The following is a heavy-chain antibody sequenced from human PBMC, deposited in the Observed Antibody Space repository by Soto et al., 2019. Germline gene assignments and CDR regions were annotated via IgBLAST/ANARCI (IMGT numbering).Heavy chain of an antibody. Sequence: EVQLVESGGGLVQPGGSLRLSCAASGFTFSSYWMSWVRQAPGKGLEWVANIKQDGSEKYYVDSVKGRFTISRDNAKNSLYLQMNSLRAEDTAVYYCAREGIQPDYYYGMDGWGQGTTVTVS. CDR1: GFTFSSYW. CDR3: AREGIQPDYYYGMDG. J-gene: IGHJ6*02. CDR2: IKQDGSEK. D-gene: IGHD5-18*01. V-gene: IGHV3-7*01.